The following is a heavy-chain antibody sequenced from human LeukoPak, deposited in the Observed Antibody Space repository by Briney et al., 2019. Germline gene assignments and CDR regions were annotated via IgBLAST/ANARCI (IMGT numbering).Heavy chain of an antibody. CDR2: ISGSGGST. CDR1: GFTFSSYA. CDR3: AKGRCSSTSCLENYFDY. J-gene: IGHJ4*02. V-gene: IGHV3-23*01. Sequence: GGSLRLSCAASGFTFSSYAMSWVRQAPGKGLEWVSAISGSGGSTYYADSVKGRFTISRDNSKNTLYLQMNSLRAEDTAVYYCAKGRCSSTSCLENYFDYWGQGTLVTVSS. D-gene: IGHD2-2*01.